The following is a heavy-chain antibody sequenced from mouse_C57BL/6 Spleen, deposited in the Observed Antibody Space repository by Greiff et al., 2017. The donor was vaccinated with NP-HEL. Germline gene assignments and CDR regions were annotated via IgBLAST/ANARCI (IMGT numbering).Heavy chain of an antibody. CDR2: INPSSGYT. CDR1: GYTFTSYW. J-gene: IGHJ3*01. Sequence: VQLQQSGAELAKPGASVKLSCKASGYTFTSYWMHWVKQRPGQGLEWIGYINPSSGYTKYNQKFKDKATLTADKSSSTAYMQLSSLTYEDSAVYDCARSDPITTVVDAWFAYWGQGTLVTVSA. CDR3: ARSDPITTVVDAWFAY. D-gene: IGHD1-1*01. V-gene: IGHV1-7*01.